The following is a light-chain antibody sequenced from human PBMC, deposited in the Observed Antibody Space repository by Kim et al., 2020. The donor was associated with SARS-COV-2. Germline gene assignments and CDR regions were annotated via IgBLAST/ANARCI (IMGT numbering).Light chain of an antibody. CDR2: GND. J-gene: IGLJ7*01. CDR3: NCRASHPYRVF. Sequence: LGQTVTITCQGDSLRSFQASWYQQKPGQAPVLVFYGNDHRPSGIPDRFSGSSSGDRSSLTITGAQAADEADYYCNCRASHPYRVFFGGGTRLTVL. CDR1: SLRSFQ. V-gene: IGLV3-19*01.